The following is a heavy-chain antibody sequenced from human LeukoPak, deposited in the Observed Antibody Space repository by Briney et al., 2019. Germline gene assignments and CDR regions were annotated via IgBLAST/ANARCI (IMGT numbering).Heavy chain of an antibody. V-gene: IGHV3-66*01. CDR2: IYSGGST. CDR3: ARDSGYGDYDSTYYYYYYGMDV. Sequence: PGGSLRLSCAASGCTVSSNYMSWVRQAPGKGLEWVSVIYSGGSTYYADSVKGRFTISRDNSKNTLYLQMNSLRAEDTAVYYCARDSGYGDYDSTYYYYYYGMDVWGQGTTVTVSS. CDR1: GCTVSSNY. D-gene: IGHD5-12*01. J-gene: IGHJ6*02.